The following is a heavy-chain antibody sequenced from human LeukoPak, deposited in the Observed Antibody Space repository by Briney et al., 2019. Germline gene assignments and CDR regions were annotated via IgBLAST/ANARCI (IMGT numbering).Heavy chain of an antibody. J-gene: IGHJ4*02. CDR3: AKEAPLRWVTPPSGY. D-gene: IGHD4-23*01. Sequence: PGGSLRLSCAASGFTFSDYYMSWIRQAPGKGLEWVSYISSSGSTIYYADSVKGRFTISRDNAKNSLYLQMNSLRAEDTAVYYCAKEAPLRWVTPPSGYWGQGTLVTVSS. V-gene: IGHV3-11*04. CDR2: ISSSGSTI. CDR1: GFTFSDYY.